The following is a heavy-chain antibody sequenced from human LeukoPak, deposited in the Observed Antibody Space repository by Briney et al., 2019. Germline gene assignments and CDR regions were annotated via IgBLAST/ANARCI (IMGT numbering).Heavy chain of an antibody. CDR2: IYYSGST. J-gene: IGHJ5*02. D-gene: IGHD3-16*01. CDR3: ARHKLRRRGLDP. Sequence: PSETLSLTCTVSGGSISSSSYYWGWIRQPPGKGLEWIGSIYYSGSTYCNPSLKSRVTISVDTSKNQFSLKLSSVTAADTAVYYCARHKLRRRGLDPWGQGTLVTVSS. CDR1: GGSISSSSYY. V-gene: IGHV4-39*01.